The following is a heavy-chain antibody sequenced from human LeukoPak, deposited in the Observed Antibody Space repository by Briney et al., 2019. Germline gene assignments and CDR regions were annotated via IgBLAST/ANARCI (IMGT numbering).Heavy chain of an antibody. CDR3: AHSNYGYFYGMDV. Sequence: GGSLRLSCAASGFTFSSYAMSWVRQAPGKGLEWVSIIYNDGSTYYADSVKDRFTISRDNSKNRLYLQMNSLRAEDTAVYYCAHSNYGYFYGMDVWGQGTTVTVSS. D-gene: IGHD4-11*01. CDR1: GFTFSSYA. J-gene: IGHJ6*02. CDR2: IYNDGST. V-gene: IGHV3-66*01.